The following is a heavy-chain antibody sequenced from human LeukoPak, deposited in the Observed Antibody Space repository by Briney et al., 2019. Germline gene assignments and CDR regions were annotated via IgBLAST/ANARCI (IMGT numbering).Heavy chain of an antibody. D-gene: IGHD5-12*01. CDR2: IYYSGNA. CDR1: GGSLSSYY. Sequence: PSETLSLTCTVSGGSLSSYYWGWIRQPPGKGLEWIGYIYYSGNADSNPSLKSRVTMSVDTSRNQFSLKLTSVTAADTAVYYCARDDSGGYEGPWFDPWGQGTLVTVSS. V-gene: IGHV4-59*12. CDR3: ARDDSGGYEGPWFDP. J-gene: IGHJ5*02.